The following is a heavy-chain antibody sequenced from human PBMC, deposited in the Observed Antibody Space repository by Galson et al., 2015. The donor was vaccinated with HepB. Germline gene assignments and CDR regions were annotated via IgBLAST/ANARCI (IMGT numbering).Heavy chain of an antibody. D-gene: IGHD2-21*02. J-gene: IGHJ6*02. V-gene: IGHV1-58*02. CDR3: AAVLLVVTDYYGMDV. Sequence: SVKVSCKASGFTFTSSAMQWVRQARGQRLEWIGWIVVGSGNTNYAQKFQERVTITRDMSTSTAYMELSSLRSEDTAMYYCAAVLLVVTDYYGMDVWGQGTTVTVSS. CDR2: IVVGSGNT. CDR1: GFTFTSSA.